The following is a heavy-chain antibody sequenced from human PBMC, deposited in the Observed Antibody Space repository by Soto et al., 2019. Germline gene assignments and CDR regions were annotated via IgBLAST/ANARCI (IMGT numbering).Heavy chain of an antibody. V-gene: IGHV4-59*10. CDR1: GDAIIDYS. Sequence: SETLSLTCPVYGDAIIDYSWSWIRQPAGQGLEWIGRVYVAGGSNYNPSLKSRATISLDRSKNEFSLRLTSVTAADTAAYFCSRGAGPPWFDPWGQGILVTVSS. CDR3: SRGAGPPWFDP. CDR2: VYVAGGS. J-gene: IGHJ5*02.